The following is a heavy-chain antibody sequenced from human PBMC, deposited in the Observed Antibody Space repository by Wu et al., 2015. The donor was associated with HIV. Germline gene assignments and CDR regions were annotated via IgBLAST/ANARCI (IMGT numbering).Heavy chain of an antibody. V-gene: IGHV4-59*11. CDR1: GGSISSHY. D-gene: IGHD6-19*01. CDR3: ARHSGGWHSGAEYIQH. Sequence: QVQLQESGPGLVKPSETLSLTCTVSGGSISSHYWSWIRQPPGKGLEWIGYIYYSGSTNYNPSLKSRVTISVDTSKNQFSLKLSSVTAADTAVYYCARHSGGWHSGAEYIQHVGPGHPGHRLL. CDR2: IYYSGST. J-gene: IGHJ1*01.